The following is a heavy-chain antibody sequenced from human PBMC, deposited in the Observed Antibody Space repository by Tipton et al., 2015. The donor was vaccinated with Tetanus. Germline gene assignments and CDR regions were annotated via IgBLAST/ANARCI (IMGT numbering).Heavy chain of an antibody. Sequence: QLVQSGGEVKKPGEPLKISCKGSGHIFTNYWIGWVRQKPGKGLEWMGIIYPGDSDTRYSPSFQGQVTISVDKSINTAYLQWSSLKASDTSMFYCARAHCSDGVCNFDFWGQGALVTVAS. CDR3: ARAHCSDGVCNFDF. V-gene: IGHV5-51*01. CDR2: IYPGDSDT. CDR1: GHIFTNYW. J-gene: IGHJ4*02. D-gene: IGHD2-15*01.